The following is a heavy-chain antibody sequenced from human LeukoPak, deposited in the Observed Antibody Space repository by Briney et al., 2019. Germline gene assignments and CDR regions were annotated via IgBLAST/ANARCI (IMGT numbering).Heavy chain of an antibody. CDR2: IYPGDSDT. CDR3: ARRLYDYVWGSYRYTPPFDY. J-gene: IGHJ4*02. CDR1: GYSFTSYW. V-gene: IGHV5-51*01. D-gene: IGHD3-16*02. Sequence: GESLQISCKGSGYSFTSYWIGWVRPMPGKGLEWMGIIYPGDSDTRYSPSFQGQVTISADKSISTAYLQWSSLKASDTAMYYCARRLYDYVWGSYRYTPPFDYWGQGTLVTVSS.